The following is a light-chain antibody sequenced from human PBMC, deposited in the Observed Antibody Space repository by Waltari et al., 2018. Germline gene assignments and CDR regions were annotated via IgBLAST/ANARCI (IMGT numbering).Light chain of an antibody. Sequence: SYVLTQPPSVSVAQGKTATITCGGNTIGGKSVHWYQQKTGQAPVLVIDYDTDRPSGIPERFSGSNSGNTATLTITRAEAGDEADYYCQVWDSSSDQGVFGPGTKVTVL. CDR2: YDT. V-gene: IGLV3-21*04. CDR1: TIGGKS. J-gene: IGLJ1*01. CDR3: QVWDSSSDQGV.